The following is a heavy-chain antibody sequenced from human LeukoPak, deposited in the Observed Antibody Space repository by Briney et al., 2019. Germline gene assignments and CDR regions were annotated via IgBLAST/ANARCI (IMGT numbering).Heavy chain of an antibody. Sequence: LPGGSLRLSCAASGFTFTSYTMHWVRQAPGKGLEWVAATSYDGTNKYYADSVKGRFTISRDNSKNTLYLEMNSLRAADTAVYFCARKSLWFKYYDSWGQGMLVTVSS. J-gene: IGHJ4*02. CDR2: TSYDGTNK. CDR3: ARKSLWFKYYDS. CDR1: GFTFTSYT. V-gene: IGHV3-30*04. D-gene: IGHD3-10*01.